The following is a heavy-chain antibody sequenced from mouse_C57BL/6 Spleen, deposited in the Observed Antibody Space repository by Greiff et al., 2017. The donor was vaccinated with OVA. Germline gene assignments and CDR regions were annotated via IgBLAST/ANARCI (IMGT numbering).Heavy chain of an antibody. J-gene: IGHJ1*03. CDR3: ARDGGPYYGSSHWYFDV. Sequence: QVQLQQSGPELVKPGASVKISCKASGYSFTSYYIHWVKQRPGQGLEWIGWIYPGSGNTTYNEKFKGKATLTADTSSSTAYMQLSSLTAEDAAVYCCARDGGPYYGSSHWYFDVWGTGTTVTFSS. V-gene: IGHV1-66*01. D-gene: IGHD1-1*01. CDR1: GYSFTSYY. CDR2: IYPGSGNT.